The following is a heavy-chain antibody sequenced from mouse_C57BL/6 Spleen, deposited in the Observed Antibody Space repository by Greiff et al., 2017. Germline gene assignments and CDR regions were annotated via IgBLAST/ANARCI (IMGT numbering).Heavy chain of an antibody. V-gene: IGHV1-18*01. Sequence: EVQLHPSGPELVKPGASVKIPCKASGYTFTDYNMDWVKQSHGKSLEWIGDITPNNGGTIYNQTFKGKGTLTVDKSSSTAYIELRSLTSEDTAVYYCARFYYYGRGYYCDYWGHGTTLTVSS. CDR3: ARFYYYGRGYYCDY. J-gene: IGHJ2*01. CDR1: GYTFTDYN. D-gene: IGHD1-1*01. CDR2: ITPNNGGT.